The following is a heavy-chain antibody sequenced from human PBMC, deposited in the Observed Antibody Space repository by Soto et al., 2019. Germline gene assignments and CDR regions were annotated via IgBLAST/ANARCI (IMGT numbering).Heavy chain of an antibody. J-gene: IGHJ4*02. CDR3: TRVSPDCSDGSCYPLN. CDR1: GFTFRDYA. Sequence: EVQLVESGGGLVKPGQSLRLSCLGSGFTFRDYAISWFRQAPGKGLQWVSFIRSNIYDGTTEYVASVKDRFTISRDDSKTIAYLQMDSLKTGDAGVYYCTRVSPDCSDGSCYPLNWGQGTLVTVSS. V-gene: IGHV3-49*05. D-gene: IGHD2-15*01. CDR2: IRSNIYDGTT.